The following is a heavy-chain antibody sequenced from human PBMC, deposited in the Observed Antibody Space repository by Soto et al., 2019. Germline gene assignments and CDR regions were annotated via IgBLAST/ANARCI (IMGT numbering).Heavy chain of an antibody. J-gene: IGHJ4*02. Sequence: GGSLRLSCAASGLTFSNYAMHWVRQAPGKGLEWVAFISYDGTNRCYPDSVKGRFTISRDNSKNTLYLQMNSLKTEDRAVYYCARESSSTVTTGGGGPAKDYWGKGPLVTVSS. CDR3: ARESSSTVTTGGGGPAKDY. V-gene: IGHV3-30-3*01. CDR2: ISYDGTNR. CDR1: GLTFSNYA. D-gene: IGHD4-17*01.